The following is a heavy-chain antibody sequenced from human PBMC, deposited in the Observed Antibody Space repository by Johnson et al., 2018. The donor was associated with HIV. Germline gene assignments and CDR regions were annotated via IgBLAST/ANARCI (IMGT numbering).Heavy chain of an antibody. Sequence: VQLVESGGGLIQPGGSLRLSCAASGFTVSSNYMSWVRQAPGKGLEWVSVIYSGGSTYYADSVKGRFTISRANSQNTLYLQMNSLRAEDTAVYYCAREGTGSYGGAFDIWGQGTMVTVSS. V-gene: IGHV3-53*01. CDR1: GFTVSSNY. CDR2: IYSGGST. CDR3: AREGTGSYGGAFDI. J-gene: IGHJ3*02. D-gene: IGHD3-10*01.